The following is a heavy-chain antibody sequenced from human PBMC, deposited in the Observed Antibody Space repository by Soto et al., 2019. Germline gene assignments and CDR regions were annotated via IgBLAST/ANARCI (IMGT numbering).Heavy chain of an antibody. V-gene: IGHV1-2*02. Sequence: ASVKVSCKASGYTFIGQYMHWVRQAPGQGLEWMGWINPNSGGTNYAQKFQGRVTMTRDTSIRTAYMELSGLRSDDTAVYYCARASYYDILTGYSRNAFDIWRRERLFTASS. CDR2: INPNSGGT. CDR1: GYTFIGQY. CDR3: ARASYYDILTGYSRNAFDI. D-gene: IGHD3-9*01. J-gene: IGHJ3*02.